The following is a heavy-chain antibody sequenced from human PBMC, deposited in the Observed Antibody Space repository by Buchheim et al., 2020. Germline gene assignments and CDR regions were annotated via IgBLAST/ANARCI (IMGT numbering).Heavy chain of an antibody. Sequence: QVQLVESGGGVVQPGWSLRLSCTASGFRFNSYAMNWVRQAPGKGLEWVALISYDGSNKYYIDSVKGRFTISRDNSKNTLYLQMNSLRAEDTAVYYCARDRWTYDSSGYKGVDYWGQGTL. V-gene: IGHV3-30-3*01. J-gene: IGHJ4*02. D-gene: IGHD3-22*01. CDR3: ARDRWTYDSSGYKGVDY. CDR2: ISYDGSNK. CDR1: GFRFNSYA.